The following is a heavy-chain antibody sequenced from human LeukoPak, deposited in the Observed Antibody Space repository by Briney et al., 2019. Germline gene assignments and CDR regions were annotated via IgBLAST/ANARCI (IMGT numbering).Heavy chain of an antibody. V-gene: IGHV3-48*01. CDR1: GFPFSSYS. D-gene: IGHD6-19*01. Sequence: GGSLRLSCAASGFPFSSYSMNWVRQAPGKGLEWVSYISTSGSTIYYADPVKGRFTISRDNAKNSLYLQMNSLRANDTAVYYCANSLGTLAGPSDYWGQGTLVTVSS. CDR3: ANSLGTLAGPSDY. CDR2: ISTSGSTI. J-gene: IGHJ4*02.